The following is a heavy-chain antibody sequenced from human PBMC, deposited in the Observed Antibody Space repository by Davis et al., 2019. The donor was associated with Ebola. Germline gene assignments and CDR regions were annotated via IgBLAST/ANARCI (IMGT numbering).Heavy chain of an antibody. V-gene: IGHV3-11*06. CDR2: ISSRGDYT. J-gene: IGHJ4*02. CDR3: ARDHGYCSGGSCYSSYFDS. Sequence: GESLKISCAASGFTFSDYYMSWLRQAPGKGLEWISYISSRGDYTNYADSVKGRFTISRDNSKNTLYLQMNSLRAEDTAVYYCARDHGYCSGGSCYSSYFDSWGQGTLLTVSS. D-gene: IGHD2-15*01. CDR1: GFTFSDYY.